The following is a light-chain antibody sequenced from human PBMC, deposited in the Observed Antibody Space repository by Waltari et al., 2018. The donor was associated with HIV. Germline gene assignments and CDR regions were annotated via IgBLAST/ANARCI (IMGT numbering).Light chain of an antibody. CDR2: EVS. CDR3: SSYTSSGAYV. CDR1: SSDVGGYNS. J-gene: IGLJ1*01. V-gene: IGLV2-14*01. Sequence: QSALTQPASVSGSPGQSITISCTGTSSDVGGYNSVSWYQQHPGKAPKPMIYEVSNRPSGVSYRFSGSKSGNTASLTISGLQAEDETDYYCSSYTSSGAYVFGTGTTVTVL.